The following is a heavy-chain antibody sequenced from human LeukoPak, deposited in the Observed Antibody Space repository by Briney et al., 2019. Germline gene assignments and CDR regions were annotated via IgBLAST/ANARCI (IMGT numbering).Heavy chain of an antibody. D-gene: IGHD2-21*02. J-gene: IGHJ5*02. CDR3: ARHPRYYCGGDCYSGWFDP. Sequence: SQTLSLTCTVSGGSISSGGYYWSWIRQPPGKGLEWIGYIYYSGSTNYNPSLKSRVTISVDTSKNQFSLKLSSVTAADTAVYYCARHPRYYCGGDCYSGWFDPWGQGTLVTVSS. CDR1: GGSISSGGYY. CDR2: IYYSGST. V-gene: IGHV4-61*08.